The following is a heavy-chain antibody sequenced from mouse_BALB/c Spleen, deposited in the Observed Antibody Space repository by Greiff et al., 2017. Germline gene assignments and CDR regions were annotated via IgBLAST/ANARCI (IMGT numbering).Heavy chain of an antibody. Sequence: VQLKESGPELVKPGASMKISCKASGYSFTGYTMNWVKQSHGKNLEWIGLINPYNGGTSYNQKFKGKATLTVDKSSSTAYMELLSLTSEDSAVYYCARSAYYGNYGYYAMDYWGQGTSVTVSS. D-gene: IGHD2-10*01. CDR2: INPYNGGT. CDR3: ARSAYYGNYGYYAMDY. CDR1: GYSFTGYT. J-gene: IGHJ4*01. V-gene: IGHV1-18*01.